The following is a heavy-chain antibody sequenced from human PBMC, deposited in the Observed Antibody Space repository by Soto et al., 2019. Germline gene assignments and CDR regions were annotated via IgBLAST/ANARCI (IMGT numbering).Heavy chain of an antibody. Sequence: GGSLRLPCAASGFTFSNAWMSWVRQAPGKGLEWVGRIKSKTDGGTTDYAAPVKGRFTISRDDSKNTLYLQMNSLKTEDTAVYFCTTEIVGATRSDYWGQGTLVTVSS. J-gene: IGHJ4*02. D-gene: IGHD1-26*01. CDR3: TTEIVGATRSDY. CDR1: GFTFSNAW. V-gene: IGHV3-15*01. CDR2: IKSKTDGGTT.